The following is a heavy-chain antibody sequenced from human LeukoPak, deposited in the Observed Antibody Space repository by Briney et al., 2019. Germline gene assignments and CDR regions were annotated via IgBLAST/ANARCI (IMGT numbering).Heavy chain of an antibody. CDR2: ISGSGGST. CDR3: ARGWNALYCSSTSCDRKMGP. Sequence: HPGGSLRLSCAASGFTFSSSAMSWVRQAPGKGLEWVSAISGSGGSTYYADSVKGRFTISRDNSKNTLYLQMNSLRAEDTAVYYCARGWNALYCSSTSCDRKMGPWGQGTLVTVSS. V-gene: IGHV3-23*01. D-gene: IGHD2-2*02. J-gene: IGHJ4*02. CDR1: GFTFSSSA.